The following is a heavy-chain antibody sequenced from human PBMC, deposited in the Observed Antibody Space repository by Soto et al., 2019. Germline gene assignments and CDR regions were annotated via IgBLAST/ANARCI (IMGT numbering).Heavy chain of an antibody. CDR2: IIPIFGTA. J-gene: IGHJ6*02. CDR1: GGTFSSYA. Sequence: SVKVSCKASGGTFSSYAISWVRQAPGQGLEWMGGIIPIFGTANYAQKFQGRVTITADESTSTAYMELSSLRSEDTAVYYCARDYYDSSGSGRYGMDVWGQGTTVTVSS. V-gene: IGHV1-69*13. D-gene: IGHD3-22*01. CDR3: ARDYYDSSGSGRYGMDV.